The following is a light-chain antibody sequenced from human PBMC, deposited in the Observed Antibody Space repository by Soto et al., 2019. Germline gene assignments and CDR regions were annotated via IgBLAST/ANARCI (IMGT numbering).Light chain of an antibody. Sequence: DIQMTKSPSALSASVGDRVTITCRASQAISNYVAWYQQKPGKAPKLLIYAASTLQSGVPSRFSGSGSGTDFTLTIISLQAEDVATYYGQKYNSAPVPFGQGTKLEIK. CDR1: QAISNY. CDR3: QKYNSAPVP. V-gene: IGKV1-27*01. CDR2: AAS. J-gene: IGKJ2*01.